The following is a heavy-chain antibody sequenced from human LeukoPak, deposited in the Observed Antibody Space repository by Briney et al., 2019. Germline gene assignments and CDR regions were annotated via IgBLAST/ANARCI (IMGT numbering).Heavy chain of an antibody. CDR3: ARFPASAEYRHYYYMDV. CDR1: GGSIISYH. J-gene: IGHJ6*03. V-gene: IGHV4-59*01. Sequence: PSETLSLTCTVSGGSIISYHWSWLPPPPGKGLESIAYFYYSDSNNYNPSLKSRLSVSVDTSRNQFSQKLSSVTAADTCVYYCARFPASAEYRHYYYMDVWGKGTTVTVSS. CDR2: FYYSDSN. D-gene: IGHD6-25*01.